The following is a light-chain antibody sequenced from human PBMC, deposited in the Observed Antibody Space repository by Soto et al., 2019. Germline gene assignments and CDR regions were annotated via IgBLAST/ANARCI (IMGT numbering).Light chain of an antibody. Sequence: QSALTQPASVSGSPGQSITISCTGTSSNVGGYNYVSWYQQHPGKAPKLMIYEVSNRPSGVSNRFSGSKSGNTASLTISGLHADDDADYYCSSYTSISTLVFGTGTKLTVL. CDR3: SSYTSISTLV. CDR1: SSNVGGYNY. J-gene: IGLJ1*01. CDR2: EVS. V-gene: IGLV2-14*01.